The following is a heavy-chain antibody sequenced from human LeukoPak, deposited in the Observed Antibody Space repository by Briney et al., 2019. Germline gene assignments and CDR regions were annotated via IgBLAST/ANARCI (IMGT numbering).Heavy chain of an antibody. J-gene: IGHJ4*02. CDR1: GGTFSSYA. CDR3: ARYSSSPLYYFDY. Sequence: ASVKVSCKAYGGTFSSYAISWVRQAPGQGLEWMGAIIPIFGTANYAQKFQGRVTITADESTSTAYMELSSLRSEDTAVYYCARYSSSPLYYFDYWGQGTLVTVSS. V-gene: IGHV1-69*01. CDR2: IIPIFGTA. D-gene: IGHD6-6*01.